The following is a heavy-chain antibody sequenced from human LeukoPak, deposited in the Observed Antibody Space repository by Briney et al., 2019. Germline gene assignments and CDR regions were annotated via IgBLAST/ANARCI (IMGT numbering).Heavy chain of an antibody. CDR2: IKQDGSEK. J-gene: IGHJ4*02. CDR3: ARDYYDSGGYYLFDY. Sequence: GGSLRLSCAASGFTFSSYWMSWVRQAPGKGLEWVANIKQDGSEKYYVDSVKGRFTISRDNAKNSLYLQMNSLRAEDTAVYYCARDYYDSGGYYLFDYWGQGTLVTVSS. V-gene: IGHV3-7*01. CDR1: GFTFSSYW. D-gene: IGHD3-22*01.